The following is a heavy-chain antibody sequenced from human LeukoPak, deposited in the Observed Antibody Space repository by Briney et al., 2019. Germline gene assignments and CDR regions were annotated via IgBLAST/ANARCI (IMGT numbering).Heavy chain of an antibody. J-gene: IGHJ5*02. Sequence: PSQTLSLTCAVSGGSISSGGYSWSWIRQPPGKGLEWIGYIYHSGSTYYNPSLKSRVTISVDTSKNQFSLKLSSVTAADTAVYYCARGLIRGIAAAGTRSDWFDPWGQGTLVTVSS. CDR1: GGSISSGGYS. CDR2: IYHSGST. V-gene: IGHV4-30-2*01. CDR3: ARGLIRGIAAAGTRSDWFDP. D-gene: IGHD6-13*01.